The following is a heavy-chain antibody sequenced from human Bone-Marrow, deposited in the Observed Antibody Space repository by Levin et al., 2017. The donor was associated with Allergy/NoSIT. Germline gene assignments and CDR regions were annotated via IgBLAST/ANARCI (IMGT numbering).Heavy chain of an antibody. CDR2: VHYSGTT. CDR3: ARDGWLRGNDAFDV. V-gene: IGHV4-59*01. CDR1: GGSMTNSY. Sequence: SQTLSLTCAVSGGSMTNSYWVWLRQPPGKGLEWLGYVHYSGTTTYNPSLKDRLTMSRDTSRNQFSLNLNSVTAADTAVYYCARDGWLRGNDAFDVWGQGTMVTVSS. D-gene: IGHD6-19*01. J-gene: IGHJ3*01.